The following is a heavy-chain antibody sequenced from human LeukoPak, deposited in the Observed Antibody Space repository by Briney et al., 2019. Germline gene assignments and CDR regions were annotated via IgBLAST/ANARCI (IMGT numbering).Heavy chain of an antibody. CDR1: GGSFSGYY. D-gene: IGHD6-6*01. J-gene: IGHJ6*03. Sequence: PSETLSLTCAVYGGSFSGYYWSWIRQPPGKGLEWIGEINHSGSTNYNPSLKSRVTISVDTSKNQFSLKLSSVTAADTAVYYCARDSGSSRNSYYYYYMDVWGKGTTVTVSS. CDR3: ARDSGSSRNSYYYYYMDV. CDR2: INHSGST. V-gene: IGHV4-34*01.